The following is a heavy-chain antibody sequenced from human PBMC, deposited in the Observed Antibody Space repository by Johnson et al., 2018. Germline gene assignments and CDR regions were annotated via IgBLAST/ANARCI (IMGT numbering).Heavy chain of an antibody. CDR3: ARDNRVRSYYYNGMDV. CDR1: GSTLSSYG. Sequence: QVQLVESGGGVVQPGRSLRLSCAASGSTLSSYGMHWVRQAPGKGLEWVAVIWYDGSKKYYVDSVKGRFTISGDKPKNTLYLQMNSLRAEDTAVYYCARDNRVRSYYYNGMDVWGQGTTVTVSS. D-gene: IGHD2/OR15-2a*01. V-gene: IGHV3-33*01. CDR2: IWYDGSKK. J-gene: IGHJ6*02.